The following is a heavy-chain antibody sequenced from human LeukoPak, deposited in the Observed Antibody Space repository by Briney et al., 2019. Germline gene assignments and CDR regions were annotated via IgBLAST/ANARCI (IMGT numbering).Heavy chain of an antibody. J-gene: IGHJ4*02. CDR2: ISDDGSTR. Sequence: GGSLRLSCVGSGITFSGFELNWVRQAPGKGLDWVSYISDDGSTRTYGDSVEGRFTISRDNAKNTLSLQMNSLRLEDTGVYYCSRRFRDWGRGILVTVSS. CDR1: GITFSGFE. CDR3: SRRFRD. V-gene: IGHV3-48*03.